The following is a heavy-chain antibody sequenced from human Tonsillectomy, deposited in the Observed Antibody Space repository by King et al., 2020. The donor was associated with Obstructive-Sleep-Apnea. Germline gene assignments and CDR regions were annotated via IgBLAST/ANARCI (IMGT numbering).Heavy chain of an antibody. CDR2: ISGSGVGT. V-gene: IGHV3-23*04. J-gene: IGHJ4*02. CDR1: GFTFSKHA. Sequence: VQLVESGGGLVQPGGSLRLSCAASGFTFSKHAMTWVRRAPGKGLEWVSVISGSGVGTYYADSVKGRFTISRDNSKNTLYLQMNSLRAEDTAVYYCAKAGQRSYCDGTRCFCYFDYWGQGTLVTVSS. D-gene: IGHD2-2*01. CDR3: AKAGQRSYCDGTRCFCYFDY.